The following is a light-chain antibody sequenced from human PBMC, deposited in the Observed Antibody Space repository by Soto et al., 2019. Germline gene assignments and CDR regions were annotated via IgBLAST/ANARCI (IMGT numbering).Light chain of an antibody. V-gene: IGLV4-69*01. J-gene: IGLJ2*01. CDR1: SGHSSYA. CDR2: VNTDGSH. CDR3: QSWGAGFSVV. Sequence: QPVLTQSPSASASLGASVKLTCTLSSGHSSYAIAWHQQQPEKGPRYLMKVNTDGSHNKGDGIPDRFSGSSSGAERYLTISSLHSEDEADYYCQSWGAGFSVVFGGGTKLTAL.